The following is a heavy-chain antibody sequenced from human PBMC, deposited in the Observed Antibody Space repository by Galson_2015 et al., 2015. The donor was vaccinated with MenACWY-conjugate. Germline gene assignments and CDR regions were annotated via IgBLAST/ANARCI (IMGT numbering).Heavy chain of an antibody. CDR3: ARRSAYGDYGFDY. D-gene: IGHD4-17*01. J-gene: IGHJ4*02. Sequence: SETLSLTCTVSGGSISSYYWSWIRQPPGKGLEWLAYISYSGSTYYNPSVKSRVSISMDTSMNRFSLKLTSVTAADTAVYYCARRSAYGDYGFDYWGQGTLVTVSS. CDR1: GGSISSYY. CDR2: ISYSGST. V-gene: IGHV4-59*08.